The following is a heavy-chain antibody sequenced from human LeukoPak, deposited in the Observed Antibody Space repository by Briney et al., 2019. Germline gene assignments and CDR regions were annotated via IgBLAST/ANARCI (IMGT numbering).Heavy chain of an antibody. CDR2: IHYSGST. J-gene: IGHJ5*02. CDR3: ARFTPQGYGWGGYNRFDP. CDR1: GGSISSYY. D-gene: IGHD3-16*01. V-gene: IGHV4-59*01. Sequence: PSETLSLTCTVSGGSISSYYWSWIRQPPGKGLEWIGYIHYSGSTNYNPSLKSRVTISVDTSKNQFSLNLTSVTAADTAVYYCARFTPQGYGWGGYNRFDPWGQGTLVTVSS.